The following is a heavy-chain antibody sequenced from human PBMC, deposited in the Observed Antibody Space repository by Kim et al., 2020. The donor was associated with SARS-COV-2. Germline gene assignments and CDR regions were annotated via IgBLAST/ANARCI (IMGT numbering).Heavy chain of an antibody. Sequence: SETLSLTCTVSGGSISSSSYYWGWIRQPPGKGLEWIGSIYYSGSTYYNPSLKSRVTISVDTSKNQFSLKLSSVTAADTAVYYCARERIVVVPAANNLVRYGMDVWGQGTTVTVSS. CDR1: GGSISSSSYY. D-gene: IGHD2-2*01. V-gene: IGHV4-39*07. CDR2: IYYSGST. CDR3: ARERIVVVPAANNLVRYGMDV. J-gene: IGHJ6*02.